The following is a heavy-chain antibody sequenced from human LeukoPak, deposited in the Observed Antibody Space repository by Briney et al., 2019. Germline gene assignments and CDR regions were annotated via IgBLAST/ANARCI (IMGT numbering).Heavy chain of an antibody. D-gene: IGHD6-13*01. Sequence: SETLSLTCAVYGGSFSGYYWSWIRQPPGKGLEWIGEINHSGSTNYNPSLKSRVTISVDTSKNQFSLKLSSVTAADTAVYYCARLYRPPAAGLGYWGQGTLVTVSS. CDR1: GGSFSGYY. J-gene: IGHJ4*02. CDR2: INHSGST. CDR3: ARLYRPPAAGLGY. V-gene: IGHV4-34*01.